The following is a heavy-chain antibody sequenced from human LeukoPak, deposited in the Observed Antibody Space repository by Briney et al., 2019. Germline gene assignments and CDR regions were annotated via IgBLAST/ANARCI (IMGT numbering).Heavy chain of an antibody. V-gene: IGHV1-69-2*01. CDR2: IDPLDGET. CDR1: GYPFSDYY. J-gene: IGHJ4*02. CDR3: ARDHEERGLNLDL. Sequence: ASVKISCKASGYPFSDYYIQWLQLAPGKALEWMGRIDPLDGETTYAETFLGRVTFTADTSTSTVYMELNSLTFADRAVYYCARDHEERGLNLDLWGQGTQVIVSS. D-gene: IGHD3-10*01.